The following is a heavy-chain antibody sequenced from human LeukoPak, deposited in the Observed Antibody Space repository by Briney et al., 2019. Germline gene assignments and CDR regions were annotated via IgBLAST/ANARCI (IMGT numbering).Heavy chain of an antibody. V-gene: IGHV4-59*01. CDR3: ARGYSSSWSNWFDP. CDR1: GGSISSCY. J-gene: IGHJ5*02. D-gene: IGHD6-13*01. Sequence: SETLSLTCTVSGGSISSCYWSWIRQPPGKGLEWIGYIYYSGSTNYNPSLKSRVTISVDTSKNQFSLKLSSVTAADTAVYYCARGYSSSWSNWFDPWGQGTLVTVSS. CDR2: IYYSGST.